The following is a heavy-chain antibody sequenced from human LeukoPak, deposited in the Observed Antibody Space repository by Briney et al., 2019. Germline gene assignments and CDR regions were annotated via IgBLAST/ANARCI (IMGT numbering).Heavy chain of an antibody. Sequence: PGGSLRLSCAASGFTFSSYAMSWVRQAPGKGLEWVSAISGSGGSTYYADSVKGRFTISRDNSKNTLYLQMNSLRAEDTAVYYCAISIAARPDYFDYWGQGTLVTVSS. V-gene: IGHV3-23*01. D-gene: IGHD6-6*01. CDR2: ISGSGGST. J-gene: IGHJ4*02. CDR3: AISIAARPDYFDY. CDR1: GFTFSSYA.